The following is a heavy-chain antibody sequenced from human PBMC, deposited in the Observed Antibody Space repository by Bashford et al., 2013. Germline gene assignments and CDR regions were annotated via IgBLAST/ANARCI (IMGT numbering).Heavy chain of an antibody. CDR1: GGSISSSSYY. Sequence: SETLSLTCTVSGGSISSSSYYGGWIRQPPGKGLEWVGSIYYSGSTNYNPSLKSRVTISVDTSKNQFSLKLSSVTAADTAVYYCARAGPFGYFDYWGQGTLVTVSS. CDR2: IYYSGST. J-gene: IGHJ4*02. V-gene: IGHV4-39*07. CDR3: ARAGPFGYFDY. D-gene: IGHD3-16*01.